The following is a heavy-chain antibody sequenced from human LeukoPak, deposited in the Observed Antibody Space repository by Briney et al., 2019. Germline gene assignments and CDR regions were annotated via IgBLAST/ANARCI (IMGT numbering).Heavy chain of an antibody. Sequence: ASVKVSCKPSGYTFTSYGISWVRQAPGQGLEWMGWISAYNGNTNYAQKLQGRVTMTTDTSTSTAYMELRSLRSDDTAVYYCARESWYYYDSSGYYSIDYWGQGTLVTVSS. J-gene: IGHJ4*02. CDR1: GYTFTSYG. CDR2: ISAYNGNT. CDR3: ARESWYYYDSSGYYSIDY. V-gene: IGHV1-18*01. D-gene: IGHD3-22*01.